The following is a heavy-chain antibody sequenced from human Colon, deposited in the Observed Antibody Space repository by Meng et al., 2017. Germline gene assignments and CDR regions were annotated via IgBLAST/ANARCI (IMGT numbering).Heavy chain of an antibody. CDR2: VYHSGST. V-gene: IGHV4-4*02. Sequence: QVRPEVAGPGLGQPSGTLSLTCAVSGASIRSSNWWSWVRQPPGRGLEWIGEVYHSGSTNYNPSLKNRVTMTVDKSKNEFSLTLSSVTAADTAFYYCARVIYASGNMAHLDYWGPGTLVTVSS. D-gene: IGHD2/OR15-2a*01. CDR1: GASIRSSNW. CDR3: ARVIYASGNMAHLDY. J-gene: IGHJ4*02.